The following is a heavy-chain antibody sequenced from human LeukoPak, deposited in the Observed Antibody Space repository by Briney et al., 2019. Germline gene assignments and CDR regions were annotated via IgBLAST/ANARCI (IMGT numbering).Heavy chain of an antibody. CDR2: VFTSGNS. CDR3: ARVGDSATYFDY. CDR1: GASISSFY. D-gene: IGHD2-21*02. J-gene: IGHJ4*02. Sequence: SETLSLTCTVSGASISSFYWSWIRQPAGKGLEWIGRVFTSGNSNYNPSLKSRVTMSGDRSKNQFSLKLSSVTAADTAVYYCARVGDSATYFDYWGQGTLVTVSS. V-gene: IGHV4-4*07.